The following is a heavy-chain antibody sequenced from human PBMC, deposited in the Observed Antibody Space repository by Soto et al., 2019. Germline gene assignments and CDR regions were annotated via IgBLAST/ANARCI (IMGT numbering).Heavy chain of an antibody. V-gene: IGHV5-51*01. CDR2: IFPSDSDT. CDR1: GYRFTSYW. Sequence: GESLKISCRTSGYRFTSYWIAWARQMPGKGLEWMGIIFPSDSDTRYSPSFQGQVTISADRSTSTVFLQWASPKASDTAEYFCARKDKSGYFNWFDPWGQGTLVTVSS. D-gene: IGHD3-22*01. CDR3: ARKDKSGYFNWFDP. J-gene: IGHJ5*02.